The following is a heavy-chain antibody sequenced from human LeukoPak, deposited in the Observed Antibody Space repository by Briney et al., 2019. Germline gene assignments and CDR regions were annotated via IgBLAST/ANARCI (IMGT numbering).Heavy chain of an antibody. V-gene: IGHV3-7*01. D-gene: IGHD2-15*01. Sequence: PGGSLRLSCVASGFTFSTYWMNWVRQAPGKGLERVGTIIPDGSDKYYVDSVKGRFTISRDNAKTSLYLQINSLRADDTALYFCARGIVVVVGASDHFDYWGQGTLITVSS. CDR3: ARGIVVVVGASDHFDY. J-gene: IGHJ4*02. CDR1: GFTFSTYW. CDR2: IIPDGSDK.